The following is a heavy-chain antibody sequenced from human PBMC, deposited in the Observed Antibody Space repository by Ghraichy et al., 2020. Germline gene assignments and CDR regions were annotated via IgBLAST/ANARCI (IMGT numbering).Heavy chain of an antibody. Sequence: SVKVSCKASGGTFSSYGINWVRQAPGQGLEWMGRIIPMLGVANYAQKFRDRVTITADKSTYTAYMELSSLRSEDTAVYYCARGARNPYCNSTRCYTGPYDYWGQGTLVTVSS. D-gene: IGHD2-2*02. V-gene: IGHV1-69*04. CDR2: IIPMLGVA. CDR3: ARGARNPYCNSTRCYTGPYDY. CDR1: GGTFSSYG. J-gene: IGHJ4*02.